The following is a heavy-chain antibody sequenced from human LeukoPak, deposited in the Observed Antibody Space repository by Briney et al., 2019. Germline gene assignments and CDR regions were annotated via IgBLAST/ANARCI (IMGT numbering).Heavy chain of an antibody. J-gene: IGHJ4*02. CDR3: ARVRFPADC. V-gene: IGHV3-7*01. CDR1: GFTFETYW. CDR2: IKHNGREK. D-gene: IGHD2-2*01. Sequence: GGSLRLSCAACGFTFETYWMSLVRQAPGKGLEWLANIKHNGREKYYVDSVKGRFTISRDNAKASLYLHMNSLRVEDTAIYYCARVRFPADCWGQGTLVTVSS.